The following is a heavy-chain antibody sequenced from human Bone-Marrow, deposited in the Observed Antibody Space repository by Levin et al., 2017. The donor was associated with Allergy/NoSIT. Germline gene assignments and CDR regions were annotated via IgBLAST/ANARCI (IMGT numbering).Heavy chain of an antibody. V-gene: IGHV3-23*01. J-gene: IGHJ4*02. CDR2: IRANYDT. Sequence: QAGGSLRLSCAASESNFKIFSLSWVRQAPGKGLEWVAAIRANYDTYYAESLEGRFTISRDNSKKTVDLQMNRLRVDDTAVYYCAKGVSRGFASWGQGTLVAVSS. CDR1: ESNFKIFS. CDR3: AKGVSRGFAS. D-gene: IGHD3-10*01.